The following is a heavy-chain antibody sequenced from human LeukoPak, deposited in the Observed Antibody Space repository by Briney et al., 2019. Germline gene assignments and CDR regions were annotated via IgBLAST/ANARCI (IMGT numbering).Heavy chain of an antibody. D-gene: IGHD3/OR15-3a*01. CDR3: GRRPAVDGPIDN. V-gene: IGHV4-59*01. CDR2: IYSSGTT. CDR1: GGSLHRSF. Sequence: SETLSLTCVVSGGSLHRSFWTWVRQPPGKGLEWIGRIYSSGTTDSSPSLNSRLTISIDTSKNQFSLRLASVTAADTAVYYCGRRPAVDGPIDNWGQGILVAVSS. J-gene: IGHJ4*02.